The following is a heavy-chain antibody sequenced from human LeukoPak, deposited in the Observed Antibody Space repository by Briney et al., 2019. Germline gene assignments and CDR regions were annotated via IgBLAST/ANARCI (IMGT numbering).Heavy chain of an antibody. J-gene: IGHJ1*01. Sequence: SVKVSCKASGGTFSSYAISWVRQAPGQGLEWMGRIIPIFGIANYAQKFQGRVTITADKSTSTAYMELSSLRSEDTAVYYCARCSSTSCYTRGGSAEYFQHWSQGTLVTVSS. CDR3: ARCSSTSCYTRGGSAEYFQH. CDR1: GGTFSSYA. V-gene: IGHV1-69*04. CDR2: IIPIFGIA. D-gene: IGHD2-2*02.